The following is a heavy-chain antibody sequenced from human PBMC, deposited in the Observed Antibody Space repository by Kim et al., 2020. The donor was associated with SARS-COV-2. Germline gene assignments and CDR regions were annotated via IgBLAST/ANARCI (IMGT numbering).Heavy chain of an antibody. V-gene: IGHV1-18*01. J-gene: IGHJ6*02. CDR3: ARRYSSSWGEYYGMDV. Sequence: KLQGRVTMSKDTSTSTAYMELRSLRSDDTAVYYCARRYSSSWGEYYGMDVWGQGTTVTVSS. D-gene: IGHD6-13*01.